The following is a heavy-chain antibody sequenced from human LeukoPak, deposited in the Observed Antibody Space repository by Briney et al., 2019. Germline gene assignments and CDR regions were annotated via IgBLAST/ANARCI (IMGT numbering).Heavy chain of an antibody. CDR1: GFTFSSNA. CDR2: ISGSGGST. Sequence: PGGSLRLSCAASGFTFSSNAMSWVRQAPGKGLEWVSAISGSGGSTYYADSVKGPLTISRDNSKNTLFLHINSLRAEDTAVYYCAIAPTSKWYAPYYFYYGGQGTLVTVSS. CDR3: AIAPTSKWYAPYYFYY. J-gene: IGHJ4*02. D-gene: IGHD6-13*01. V-gene: IGHV3-23*01.